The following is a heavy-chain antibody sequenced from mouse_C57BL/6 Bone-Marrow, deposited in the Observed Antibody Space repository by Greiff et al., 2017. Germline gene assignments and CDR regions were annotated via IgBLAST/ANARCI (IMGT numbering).Heavy chain of an antibody. D-gene: IGHD1-1*01. Sequence: EVQLVESGGGLVQPKGSLKLSCAASGFSFNTYAMNWVRQAPGKGLEWVARIRSKSNNYATYYADSVKDRFTISRDDSESMLYLQMNNLKTEDTAMYYCVRQEDYYGSSYHFDYWGQGTTLTVSS. CDR1: GFSFNTYA. CDR3: VRQEDYYGSSYHFDY. CDR2: IRSKSNNYAT. J-gene: IGHJ2*01. V-gene: IGHV10-1*01.